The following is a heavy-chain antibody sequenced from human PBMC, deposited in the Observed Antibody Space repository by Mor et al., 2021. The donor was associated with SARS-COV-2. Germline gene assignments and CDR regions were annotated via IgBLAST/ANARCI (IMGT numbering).Heavy chain of an antibody. V-gene: IGHV3-11*01. D-gene: IGHD3-3*01. J-gene: IGHJ5*02. CDR3: ARERYYDFWSGYYKWFDP. Sequence: GLEWVSYISSSGSTIYYADSVKGRFTISRDNAKNSLYLQMNSLRAEDTAVYYCARERYYDFWSGYYKWFDPWGQGTLV. CDR2: ISSSGSTI.